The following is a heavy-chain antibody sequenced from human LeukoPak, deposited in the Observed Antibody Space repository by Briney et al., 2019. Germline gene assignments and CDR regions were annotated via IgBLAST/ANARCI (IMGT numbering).Heavy chain of an antibody. Sequence: SETLSLTCTVSGGPISSYYWSWIRQPPGKGLEWIGYIYYSGSTNYNPSLKSRVTISVDTSKNQFSLKLSSVTAADTAVCYCARDWVSSSIGYGMDVWGKGTTVTVSS. J-gene: IGHJ6*04. CDR1: GGPISSYY. V-gene: IGHV4-59*01. CDR2: IYYSGST. CDR3: ARDWVSSSIGYGMDV. D-gene: IGHD6-6*01.